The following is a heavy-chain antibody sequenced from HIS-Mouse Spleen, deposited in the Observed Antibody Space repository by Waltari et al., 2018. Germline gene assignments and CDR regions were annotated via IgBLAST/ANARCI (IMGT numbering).Heavy chain of an antibody. J-gene: IGHJ3*02. CDR2: INHSGST. D-gene: IGHD1-26*01. CDR3: ARGGWEYAFDI. Sequence: QVQLQQWGAGLLKPSETLSLTCAADGGSFSGYYWSWIRQPPGKGLEWIGEINHSGSTNYNPSLKSRVTISVDTSKNQFSLKLSSVTAADTAVYYCARGGWEYAFDIWGQGTMVTVSS. V-gene: IGHV4-34*01. CDR1: GGSFSGYY.